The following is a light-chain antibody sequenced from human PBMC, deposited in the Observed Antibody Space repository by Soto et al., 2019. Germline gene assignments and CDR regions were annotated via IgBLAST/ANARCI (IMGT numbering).Light chain of an antibody. CDR2: DAS. CDR1: QGISSA. CDR3: QQFNSYPREFT. V-gene: IGKV1-13*02. J-gene: IGKJ3*01. Sequence: AIQLTQSPSSLSASVGDRVTITCRASQGISSALAWYQQKPGKAPKLLIYDASSLESGVPSRFSGSGSGTDFTLTISSMQPEDYATYYSQQFNSYPREFTFGPGTKVDIK.